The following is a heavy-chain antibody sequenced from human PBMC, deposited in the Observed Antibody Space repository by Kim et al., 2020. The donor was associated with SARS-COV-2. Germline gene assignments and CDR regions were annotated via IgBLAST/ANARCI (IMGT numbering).Heavy chain of an antibody. J-gene: IGHJ4*02. D-gene: IGHD3-3*01. CDR1: GFTFSSYS. V-gene: IGHV3-21*01. Sequence: GGSLRLSCAASGFTFSSYSMNWVRQAPGKGLEWVSSISSSSSYIYYADSVKGRFTISRDNAKNSLYLQMNSLRAEDTAVYYCARDLSPGLFYDFWSGYSYYFDYWGQGTLVTVSS. CDR3: ARDLSPGLFYDFWSGYSYYFDY. CDR2: ISSSSSYI.